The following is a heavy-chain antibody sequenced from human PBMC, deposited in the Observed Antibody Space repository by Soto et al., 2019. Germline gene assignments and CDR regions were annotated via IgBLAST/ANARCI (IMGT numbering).Heavy chain of an antibody. V-gene: IGHV4-39*01. CDR1: GGSISSSSYY. Sequence: QLQLQESGPGLVKPSETLSLTCTVSGGSISSSSYYWGWIRQPPGKGLEWIGSIYYSGSTYYNPSLKSRVTISVDTSKNQFSLKLSSVTAADTAVYYCAXXXXYCSSTSCYYWFDPWGQGTLVTVSS. J-gene: IGHJ5*02. CDR3: AXXXXYCSSTSCYYWFDP. CDR2: IYYSGST. D-gene: IGHD2-2*01.